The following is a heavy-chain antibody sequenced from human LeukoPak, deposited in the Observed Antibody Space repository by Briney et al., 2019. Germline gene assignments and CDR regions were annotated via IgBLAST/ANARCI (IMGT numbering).Heavy chain of an antibody. V-gene: IGHV1-2*02. CDR3: ARVRYRLAETYIDY. Sequence: ASVKVSCKASGTTFTGYYIHWVRQAPGQGLEWMGWINPNSGGTNYAQKFQGRVTMTRDTSISTAYMELSRLRSDDTAVYYCARVRYRLAETYIDYWGQGTLVTVSS. J-gene: IGHJ4*02. CDR1: GTTFTGYY. D-gene: IGHD3-16*01. CDR2: INPNSGGT.